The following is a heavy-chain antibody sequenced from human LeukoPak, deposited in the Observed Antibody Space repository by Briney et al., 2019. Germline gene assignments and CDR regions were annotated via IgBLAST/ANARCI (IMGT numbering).Heavy chain of an antibody. D-gene: IGHD6-19*01. CDR3: AKVTAVAGIPFDY. CDR2: ISKSGGTT. J-gene: IGHJ4*02. CDR1: GFTFSSYA. V-gene: IGHV3-23*01. Sequence: GGSLRLSCAASGFTFSSYAISWVRQAPGKGLEWVSLISKSGGTTYYADSVKGQFTISRDNSKNTLYLQMNSLRAEDTAVYYCAKVTAVAGIPFDYWGQGTLVTVSS.